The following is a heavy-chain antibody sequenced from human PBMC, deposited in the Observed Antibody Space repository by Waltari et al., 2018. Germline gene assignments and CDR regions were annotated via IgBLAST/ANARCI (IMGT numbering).Heavy chain of an antibody. D-gene: IGHD7-27*01. J-gene: IGHJ4*02. Sequence: EVQLVESGGALVQPGGSLRTSGATSGFTFSRYWMHWVRQAPGKGLMWVSHIESDESRTTYADSVKGRFTISRDNAKNTVYLQMNNLRDEDTAVYYCVRDEPGDGLDYWGQGTLVTVSS. V-gene: IGHV3-74*03. CDR1: GFTFSRYW. CDR2: IESDESRT. CDR3: VRDEPGDGLDY.